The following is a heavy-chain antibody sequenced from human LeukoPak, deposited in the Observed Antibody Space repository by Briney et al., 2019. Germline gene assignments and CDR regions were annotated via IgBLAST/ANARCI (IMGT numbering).Heavy chain of an antibody. CDR2: ISSSSSYI. J-gene: IGHJ4*02. CDR1: GFTFSSYS. V-gene: IGHV3-21*01. D-gene: IGHD4-17*01. CDR3: AGDFYDYGDSFDY. Sequence: GGSLRLSCAASGFTFSSYSMNWVRQAPGKGLEWVSSISSSSSYIYYADSVKGRFTISRDNAKNSLYLQMNSLRAEDTAVYYCAGDFYDYGDSFDYWGQGTLVTVSS.